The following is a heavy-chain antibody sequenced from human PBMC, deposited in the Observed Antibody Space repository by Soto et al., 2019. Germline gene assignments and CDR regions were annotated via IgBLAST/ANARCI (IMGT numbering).Heavy chain of an antibody. CDR1: GFTFSSYA. CDR3: ARLNRLVRGVIPSYYYYMDV. Sequence: AGSLRLSCAASGFTFSSYAMSWVRQAPGKGLEWVSAISGSSGSTDYADSVKGRFTISRDNAKNSLYLQMNSLRAEDTAVYYCARLNRLVRGVIPSYYYYMDVWGKGTTVTVSS. CDR2: ISGSSGST. J-gene: IGHJ6*03. V-gene: IGHV3-23*01. D-gene: IGHD3-10*01.